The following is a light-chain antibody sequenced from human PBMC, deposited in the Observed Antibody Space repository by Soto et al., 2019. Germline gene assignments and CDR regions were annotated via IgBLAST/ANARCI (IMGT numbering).Light chain of an antibody. Sequence: QSVLTQPPSASGSPGQSVTISCTGTSSDVGGYNYVSWYQQHPGKAPKLMIYEVSKRPSGVPDRFSGSKSGNTASLTVSGLQAEDEAYYYCSSYAGSTPYVFGTGTKLTVL. CDR1: SSDVGGYNY. CDR3: SSYAGSTPYV. CDR2: EVS. J-gene: IGLJ1*01. V-gene: IGLV2-8*01.